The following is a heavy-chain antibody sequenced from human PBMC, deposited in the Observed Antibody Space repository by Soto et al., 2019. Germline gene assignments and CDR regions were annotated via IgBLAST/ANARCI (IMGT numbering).Heavy chain of an antibody. V-gene: IGHV3-23*01. Sequence: GSLRLSCEASGFTLRNYAMTWVRQAPGKGLEWVSLISANDVGTYYAESVKTRFTISADQSRNTVYLQMDSLRADDTAIYYCAKAKNDYNWDNRPPFDYWGQGTLVTVSS. CDR3: AKAKNDYNWDNRPPFDY. J-gene: IGHJ4*02. D-gene: IGHD1-20*01. CDR2: ISANDVGT. CDR1: GFTLRNYA.